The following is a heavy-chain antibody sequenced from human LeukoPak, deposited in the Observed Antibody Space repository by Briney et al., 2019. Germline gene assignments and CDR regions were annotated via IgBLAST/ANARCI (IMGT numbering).Heavy chain of an antibody. Sequence: PGGSLRLSCVASGFTYRRYSMNWVRQAPGKGLEWVSTISSGSDYIYHADSVRGRFTISRDNARNSLYLQMNSLRAEDTAVYYCARELNRDCSSTSCYVGYYYYGMDVWGQGTTVTVSS. J-gene: IGHJ6*02. D-gene: IGHD2-2*01. V-gene: IGHV3-21*06. CDR2: ISSGSDYI. CDR1: GFTYRRYS. CDR3: ARELNRDCSSTSCYVGYYYYGMDV.